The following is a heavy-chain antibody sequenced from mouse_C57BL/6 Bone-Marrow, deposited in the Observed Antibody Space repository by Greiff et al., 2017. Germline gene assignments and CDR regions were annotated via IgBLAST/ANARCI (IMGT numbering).Heavy chain of an antibody. CDR2: ISGGGGNT. V-gene: IGHV5-9*01. CDR1: GFTFSSYT. CDR3: ARQVLDY. J-gene: IGHJ2*01. Sequence: VQLKESGGGLVKPGGSLKLSCAASGFTFSSYTMSWVRQTPEKRLEWVATISGGGGNTYYPDSVKGRFTISRDNAKNALYLQMSSLRSEDTALYYCARQVLDYWGQGTTLTVSS. D-gene: IGHD2-14*01.